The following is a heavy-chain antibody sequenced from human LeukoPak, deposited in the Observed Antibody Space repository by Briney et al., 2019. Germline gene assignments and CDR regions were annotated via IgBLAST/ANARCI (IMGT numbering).Heavy chain of an antibody. CDR3: ARALYSYGYNYYYYMDV. V-gene: IGHV4-59*01. CDR2: IYYSGTT. CDR1: DGSISTYY. J-gene: IGHJ6*03. Sequence: SETLSLTCTVSDGSISTYYWSWIRQPPGKGLEWIGYIYYSGTTTYNPSLKSRVIISVDTSKNQFSLKLSSVTAAVTAVYYCARALYSYGYNYYYYMDVWGKGTTVTISS. D-gene: IGHD5-18*01.